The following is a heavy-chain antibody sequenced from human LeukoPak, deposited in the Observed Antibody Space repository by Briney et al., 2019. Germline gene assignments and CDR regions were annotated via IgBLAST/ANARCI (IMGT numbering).Heavy chain of an antibody. D-gene: IGHD3-3*01. CDR1: GFTFDDYG. J-gene: IGHJ4*02. Sequence: PGGSLRLSCAASGFTFDDYGMSWVRQAPGKGLEWVSGINWNGGSTGYADSVKGRFTISRDNAKNSLYLQMNSLRAEDTALYYCARDYSGNFWSGYYFDYWGQGTLVTVSS. CDR3: ARDYSGNFWSGYYFDY. CDR2: INWNGGST. V-gene: IGHV3-20*04.